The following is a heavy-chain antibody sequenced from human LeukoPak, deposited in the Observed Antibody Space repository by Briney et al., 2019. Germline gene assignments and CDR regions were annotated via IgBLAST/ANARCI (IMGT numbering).Heavy chain of an antibody. Sequence: ASVKVSCKASGYTFTSYGISWVRQAPGQGLEWMGWISAYNGNTNYAQKLQGRVTMTTDTSTSTAYMELGSLRSDDTAVYYCARAYDILTGYSPLYYYYYMDVWGKGTTVTVSS. CDR2: ISAYNGNT. D-gene: IGHD3-9*01. CDR1: GYTFTSYG. J-gene: IGHJ6*03. CDR3: ARAYDILTGYSPLYYYYYMDV. V-gene: IGHV1-18*01.